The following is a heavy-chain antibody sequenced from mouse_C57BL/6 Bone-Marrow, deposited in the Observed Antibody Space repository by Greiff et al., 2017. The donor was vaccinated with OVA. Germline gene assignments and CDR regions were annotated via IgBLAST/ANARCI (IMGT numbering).Heavy chain of an antibody. Sequence: VQLKQSGAELVRPGASVKLSCTASGFNIKDDYMPWVKQRPEQGLEWIGWIDPENGDTEYASKFQGKATITADTSSNTAYLQLSSLTSEDTAVYYCTRGSPFAYWGQGTLVTVSA. CDR3: TRGSPFAY. D-gene: IGHD1-1*01. V-gene: IGHV14-4*01. J-gene: IGHJ3*01. CDR2: IDPENGDT. CDR1: GFNIKDDY.